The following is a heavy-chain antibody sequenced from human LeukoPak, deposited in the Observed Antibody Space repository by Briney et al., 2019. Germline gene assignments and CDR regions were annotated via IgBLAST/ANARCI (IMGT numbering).Heavy chain of an antibody. CDR2: ISSSGSTV. D-gene: IGHD3-10*01. V-gene: IGHV3-11*01. Sequence: GGSLRLSGAASGFTFSDYYMSWLRQAPGKGLEWVSYISSSGSTVYYADSVKGRFTISRDNAKNSLYLQMNSLRAEDTAVYYCARRGVYYYGMDVWGQGTTVTVSS. J-gene: IGHJ6*02. CDR3: ARRGVYYYGMDV. CDR1: GFTFSDYY.